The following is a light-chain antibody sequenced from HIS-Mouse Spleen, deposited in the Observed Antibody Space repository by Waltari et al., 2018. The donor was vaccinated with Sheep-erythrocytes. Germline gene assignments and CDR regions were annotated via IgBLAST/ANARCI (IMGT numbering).Light chain of an antibody. V-gene: IGLV2-11*01. CDR1: SSDVGGYNY. CDR2: DVS. Sequence: QSALTQPRPVSGSPGQSVTIPCTGTSSDVGGYNYLPWYQQHPGKAPKLMIYDVSKRPSGVPDRFSGSKSGNTASLTISGLQAEDEADYYCCSYAGSYNHVFATGTKVTVL. J-gene: IGLJ1*01. CDR3: CSYAGSYNHV.